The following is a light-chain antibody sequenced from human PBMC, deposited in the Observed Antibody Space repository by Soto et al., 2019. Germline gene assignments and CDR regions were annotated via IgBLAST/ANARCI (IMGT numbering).Light chain of an antibody. J-gene: IGLJ3*02. CDR3: SSYTGTSPPLV. Sequence: QSVLTQPASVSGSPGQSITIYCTGTSSDVGSYNLVSWYQQHPGKAHKLMISEVSNRPSGVSNRFSGSKSGNTASLTISGLQAEDEADYYCSSYTGTSPPLVFGGGTKVTVL. CDR1: SSDVGSYNL. V-gene: IGLV2-14*02. CDR2: EVS.